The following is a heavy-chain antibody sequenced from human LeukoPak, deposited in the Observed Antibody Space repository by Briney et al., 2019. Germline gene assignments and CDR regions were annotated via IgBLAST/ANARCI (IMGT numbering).Heavy chain of an antibody. CDR3: ARNLWFGESSDAFDM. Sequence: GASVKVSCKASGYSFTDKYMHWVRQAPGQGLEWMGWINPKSGGTNYAQKFQGRVTMTRDTSISTAYMDMSSLRSDDTAVYYCARNLWFGESSDAFDMWGQGTMVTVSS. J-gene: IGHJ3*02. D-gene: IGHD3-10*01. CDR2: INPKSGGT. V-gene: IGHV1-2*02. CDR1: GYSFTDKY.